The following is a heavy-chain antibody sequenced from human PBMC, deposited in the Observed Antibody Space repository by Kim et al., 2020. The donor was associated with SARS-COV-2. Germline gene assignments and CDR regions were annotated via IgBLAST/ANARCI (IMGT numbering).Heavy chain of an antibody. CDR3: ARASIAAAGTPYYFDY. D-gene: IGHD6-13*01. V-gene: IGHV1-3*01. Sequence: KFHGRATTPRDTSASTAYMELSSLRSEDTAVYYCARASIAAAGTPYYFDYWGQGTLVTVSS. J-gene: IGHJ4*02.